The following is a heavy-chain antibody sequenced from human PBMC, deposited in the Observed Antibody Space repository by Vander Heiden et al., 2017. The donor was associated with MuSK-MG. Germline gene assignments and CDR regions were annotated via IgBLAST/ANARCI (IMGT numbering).Heavy chain of an antibody. J-gene: IGHJ4*02. V-gene: IGHV3-33*01. D-gene: IGHD5-12*01. CDR3: ARGGDGYNSALDY. CDR2: IWYDGSNE. CDR1: GFTFSSYG. Sequence: QVQLVESGGGVVQPGRSLSLSCAASGFTFSSYGMHWVRQAPGKGLEWVAVIWYDGSNEYYADSVKGQFTISRDNSKNTLYLQMNSLRAEDTAVYYCARGGDGYNSALDYWGQGTLVTVSS.